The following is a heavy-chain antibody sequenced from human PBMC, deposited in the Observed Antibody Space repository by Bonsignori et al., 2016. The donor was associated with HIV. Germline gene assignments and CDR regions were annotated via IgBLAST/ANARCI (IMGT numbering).Heavy chain of an antibody. V-gene: IGHV3-74*01. D-gene: IGHD6-25*01. Sequence: WIRQPPGKGLVWVSRINIDGTITTYADSVKGRFTISRDNAKNTVNLQMNSLRADDTAVYYCARGSFSGRGYYGEYFEYWGQGALVTVSS. CDR3: ARGSFSGRGYYGEYFEY. J-gene: IGHJ4*02. CDR2: INIDGTIT.